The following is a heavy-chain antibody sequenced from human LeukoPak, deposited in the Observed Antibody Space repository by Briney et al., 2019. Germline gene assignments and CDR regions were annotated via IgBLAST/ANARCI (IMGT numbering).Heavy chain of an antibody. D-gene: IGHD1-26*01. CDR1: GGSISPYY. CDR2: IHSSGNT. Sequence: PSETLSLTCTVSGGSISPYYWSWIRQPPGKGLEWIGYIHSSGNTNYNPALKSRVTISVDTSKNQFSLKVTSVTAADTAVYYCAGHLYSATYYYWGQGTLVTISP. J-gene: IGHJ4*02. CDR3: AGHLYSATYYY. V-gene: IGHV4-59*08.